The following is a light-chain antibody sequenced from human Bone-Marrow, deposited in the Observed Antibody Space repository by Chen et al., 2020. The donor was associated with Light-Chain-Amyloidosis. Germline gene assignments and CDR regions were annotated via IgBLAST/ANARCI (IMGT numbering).Light chain of an antibody. CDR2: QDS. Sequence: SYGLTQPPSVSVSPGQTASITCSGDKLGDKYACWYQQKPGQSPVLVIYQDSKRPSGIPERFSGSNSGNTATLTISGTQAMDEADYYCQAWDSSTLWVFGGGTKLTVL. CDR3: QAWDSSTLWV. CDR1: KLGDKY. J-gene: IGLJ2*01. V-gene: IGLV3-1*01.